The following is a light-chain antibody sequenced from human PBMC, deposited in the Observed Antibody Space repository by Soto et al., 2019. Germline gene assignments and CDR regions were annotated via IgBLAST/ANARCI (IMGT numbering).Light chain of an antibody. V-gene: IGKV1-5*03. Sequence: DIQMTRSPSTLSASVGDRVTITCRASQSISSWLAWYQQKPGKAPKLLIYKASNLESGVPDRFSGSGSGTDFTLTISRLEPEDFAVYYCQQYGSSPFTFGPGTKVDIK. CDR2: KAS. CDR3: QQYGSSPFT. J-gene: IGKJ3*01. CDR1: QSISSW.